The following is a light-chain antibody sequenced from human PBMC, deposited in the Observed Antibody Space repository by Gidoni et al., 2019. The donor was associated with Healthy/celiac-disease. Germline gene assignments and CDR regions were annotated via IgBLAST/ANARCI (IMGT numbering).Light chain of an antibody. V-gene: IGKV1-5*03. CDR1: QSISSW. CDR2: KAS. Sequence: DIQMTQSPSTLSASVGDRVTITCRASQSISSWLAWYQQKPGKAPKLLIYKASSLESGVPSRFSGSGSGTEFTLTISSLQPDDFATYYCQQYNSYSRGWTFXHXTKVXIK. J-gene: IGKJ1*01. CDR3: QQYNSYSRGWT.